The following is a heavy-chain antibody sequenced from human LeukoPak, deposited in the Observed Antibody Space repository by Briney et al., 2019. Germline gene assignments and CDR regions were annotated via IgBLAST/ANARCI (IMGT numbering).Heavy chain of an antibody. CDR2: IGGGDP. CDR3: VKDAITMNSMWDYFDC. J-gene: IGHJ4*02. D-gene: IGHD1-26*01. V-gene: IGHV3-23*01. CDR1: GLTFNIFG. Sequence: PGGSLRLSCAASGLTFNIFGMTWVRQPRGRGLEWVSSIGGGDPYYADSLKGRFTVSRDNSRSTVYLQMSSVRAEDTAVYYCVKDAITMNSMWDYFDCWGQGTLVTVSS.